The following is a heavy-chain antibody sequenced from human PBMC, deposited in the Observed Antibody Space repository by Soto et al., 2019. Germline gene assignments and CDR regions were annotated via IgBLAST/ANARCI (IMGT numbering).Heavy chain of an antibody. J-gene: IGHJ4*01. CDR3: LREIESSGGCISFAY. V-gene: IGHV1-18*04. CDR1: GYTFTSYA. Sequence: ASVKVSCKATGYTFTSYALSWVRQAPGQGLEWMGWISAYNGNTNYVQSLQDRVSMTRDTSTSTVYMELRSLRSDDTAVYYCLREIESSGGCISFAYWGQGTPVTVSS. D-gene: IGHD1-1*01. CDR2: ISAYNGNT.